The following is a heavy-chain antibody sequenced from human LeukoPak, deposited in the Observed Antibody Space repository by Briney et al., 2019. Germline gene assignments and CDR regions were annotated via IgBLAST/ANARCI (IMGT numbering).Heavy chain of an antibody. V-gene: IGHV4-34*01. Sequence: ASETLSLTCAVYGGSFSGYYWSWIRQPPGKGLEWIGEINHSGSTNYNPSLKSRVTISVDTSKNQFSLKLSSVTAADTAVYYCARLGKKWFGENEPYFDYWGQGTLVTVSS. CDR2: INHSGST. J-gene: IGHJ4*02. D-gene: IGHD3-10*01. CDR3: ARLGKKWFGENEPYFDY. CDR1: GGSFSGYY.